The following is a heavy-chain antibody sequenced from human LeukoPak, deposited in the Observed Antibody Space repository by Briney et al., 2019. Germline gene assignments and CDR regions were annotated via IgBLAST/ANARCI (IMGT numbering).Heavy chain of an antibody. CDR1: GFTFSNAW. Sequence: VGSLRLSCAASGFTFSNAWMSWVRQAPGKGLEWVGRIKSKTDGGTTDYAAPVKGRFTISRDDSKNTLYLQMNSLKTEDTAVYYCTTDGTYYYGSGSYYYDYWGQGTLVTVSS. CDR2: IKSKTDGGTT. CDR3: TTDGTYYYGSGSYYYDY. V-gene: IGHV3-15*01. J-gene: IGHJ4*02. D-gene: IGHD3-10*01.